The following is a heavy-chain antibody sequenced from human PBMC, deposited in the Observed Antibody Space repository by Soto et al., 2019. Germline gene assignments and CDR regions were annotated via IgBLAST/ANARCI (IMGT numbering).Heavy chain of an antibody. Sequence: PSETLSLTCTVSGGSISSYYWIWIRQSPGKGLEWIGYIYYSGSTNYNPSLKSRVTISVDTSENQFSLKLSSVTAADAAVYYCARHGEHSSSWYFDYWGQGTLVTVSS. V-gene: IGHV4-59*08. CDR2: IYYSGST. CDR3: ARHGEHSSSWYFDY. D-gene: IGHD6-13*01. CDR1: GGSISSYY. J-gene: IGHJ4*02.